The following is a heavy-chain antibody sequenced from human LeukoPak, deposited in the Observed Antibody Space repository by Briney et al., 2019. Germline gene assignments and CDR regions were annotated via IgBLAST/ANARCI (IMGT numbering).Heavy chain of an antibody. CDR3: ARGGDGDILTGLVFDY. Sequence: ASVKVSCKASGYRXTSYGISGVRQAPGQGLEWMGWISAYNGNTNYAQKLQGGVTMTTDTSTSTAYMELRSLRSDDTAVYYCARGGDGDILTGLVFDYWGQGALVTVSS. CDR2: ISAYNGNT. V-gene: IGHV1-18*01. D-gene: IGHD3-9*01. J-gene: IGHJ4*02. CDR1: GYRXTSYG.